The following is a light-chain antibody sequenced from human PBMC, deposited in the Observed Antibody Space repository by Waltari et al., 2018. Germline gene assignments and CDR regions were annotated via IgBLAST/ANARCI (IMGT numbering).Light chain of an antibody. J-gene: IGKJ4*01. CDR3: QQRNSYPLT. Sequence: DLQMTQSPSSLSASVGDKVTITCRASQGSSNALAWYQQKPGKATKLLIYAASNLQSGVPSRFSGSGSGTDFTLTISSLQPEDFAVYYCQQRNSYPLTFGGGTKVEIK. V-gene: IGKV1-17*01. CDR2: AAS. CDR1: QGSSNA.